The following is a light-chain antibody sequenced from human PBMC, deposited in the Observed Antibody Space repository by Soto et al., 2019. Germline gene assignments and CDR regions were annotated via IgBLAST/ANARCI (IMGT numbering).Light chain of an antibody. CDR1: SSDVGGYNY. CDR3: SSYSGSNVVV. J-gene: IGLJ2*01. V-gene: IGLV2-8*01. Sequence: QSALTQPPSASASPGQAVTISFTGTSSDVGGYNYVSWYQQHPGKAPKLMISEVSKRPSGVPDRFSGAKSGNTASLTVSGLQSEDAADYFCSSYSGSNVVVFGGGTKLTVL. CDR2: EVS.